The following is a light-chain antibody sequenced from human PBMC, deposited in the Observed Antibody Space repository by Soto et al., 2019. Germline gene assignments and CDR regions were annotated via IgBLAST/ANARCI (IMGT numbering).Light chain of an antibody. V-gene: IGKV3-11*01. CDR1: QSVSSY. CDR3: HQRSNWPFN. J-gene: IGKJ3*01. Sequence: IVLTQSPPTLSMSPGERATLSCRASQSVSSYLAWSQQKPGQAPRLLIYDASNRATGVPARFSGSGSGTDFTLTIISLEPEDFAVYYCHQRSNWPFNFGPGTKVDVK. CDR2: DAS.